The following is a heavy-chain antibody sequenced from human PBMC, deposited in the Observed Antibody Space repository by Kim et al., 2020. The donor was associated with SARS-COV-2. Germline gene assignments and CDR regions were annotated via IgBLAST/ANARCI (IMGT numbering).Heavy chain of an antibody. CDR2: TNWNSGSI. V-gene: IGHV3-9*01. Sequence: GGSLRLSCAASGFRFGDYAMHWVRQAPGKGLEWVSGTNWNSGSIGYAESVKGRFTISRDNAKNSLYLQMNSLRVEDTALYYCAKDQGGFYGSTPSDKWGQGTLVTVSS. CDR3: AKDQGGFYGSTPSDK. J-gene: IGHJ4*02. CDR1: GFRFGDYA. D-gene: IGHD3-10*01.